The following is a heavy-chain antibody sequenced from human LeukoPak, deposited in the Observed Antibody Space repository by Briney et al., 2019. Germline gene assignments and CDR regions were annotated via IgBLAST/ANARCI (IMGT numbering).Heavy chain of an antibody. Sequence: SETLSLTCTVSGYSLTTGYYWGWIRQPPGKGLEWIASIFHSGSTFYNPSVKSRVTISVDTSKNQFSLTLRSVTAADTAVYYCARETEKQWQYWGQGTMATVSS. D-gene: IGHD6-19*01. V-gene: IGHV4-38-2*02. CDR3: ARETEKQWQY. CDR1: GYSLTTGYY. CDR2: IFHSGST. J-gene: IGHJ3*01.